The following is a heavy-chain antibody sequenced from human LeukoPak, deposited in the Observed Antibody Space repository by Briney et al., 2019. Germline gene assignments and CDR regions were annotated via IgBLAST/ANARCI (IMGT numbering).Heavy chain of an antibody. CDR3: TKGTGSSSYSALDY. Sequence: GGSLRLSCSASGFTFSTVAMSWVRQAPGKGLEWVSAIGAGAGTNYAGSVQGRFTISRDNSKNTLYLQMDSLRAEDTAVYYCTKGTGSSSYSALDYWGQGTLVTVSS. V-gene: IGHV3-23*01. D-gene: IGHD2-15*01. CDR1: GFTFSTVA. CDR2: IGAGAGT. J-gene: IGHJ4*02.